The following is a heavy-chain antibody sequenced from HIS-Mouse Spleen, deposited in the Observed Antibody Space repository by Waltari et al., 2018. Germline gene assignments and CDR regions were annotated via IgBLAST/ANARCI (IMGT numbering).Heavy chain of an antibody. D-gene: IGHD3-10*01. V-gene: IGHV1-2*02. CDR2: INPNSGGT. CDR3: ATNTLLSYAFDI. CDR1: GYTFPGYQ. Sequence: QVQLVQSGAEVKKPGPPVKVSCKASGYTFPGYQLPWVRQAPGQGLEWMGWINPNSGGTNYAQKFQGRVTMTRDTSISTAYMELSRLRSDDTAVYYCATNTLLSYAFDIWGQGTMVTVS. J-gene: IGHJ3*02.